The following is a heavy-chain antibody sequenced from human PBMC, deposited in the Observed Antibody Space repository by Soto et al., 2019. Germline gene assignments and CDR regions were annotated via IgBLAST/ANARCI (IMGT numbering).Heavy chain of an antibody. CDR3: TTRGSGYDLFGYYYYGMDV. Sequence: GGSLRLSCAASGFTFSNAWMNWVRQAPGKGLEWVGRIKSKTDGGTTDYAAPVKGRFTISRDDSKNTLYLQMNSLKTEDTAVYYCTTRGSGYDLFGYYYYGMDVWGQGTTVTVSS. CDR1: GFTFSNAW. V-gene: IGHV3-15*07. D-gene: IGHD5-12*01. CDR2: IKSKTDGGTT. J-gene: IGHJ6*02.